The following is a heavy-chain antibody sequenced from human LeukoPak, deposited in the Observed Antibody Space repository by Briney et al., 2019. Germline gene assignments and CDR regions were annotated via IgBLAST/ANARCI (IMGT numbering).Heavy chain of an antibody. CDR1: GYTFTSYD. Sequence: GASVKVSCKASGYTFTSYDINWVRQAPGQGLEWMGGMNPNSGNTGCAQKFQGRVTMTRNTSISTAYMELSSLRSEDTAVYYCARVIGYCSSTSCSYYFDYWGQGTLVTVSS. CDR3: ARVIGYCSSTSCSYYFDY. J-gene: IGHJ4*02. D-gene: IGHD2-2*01. CDR2: MNPNSGNT. V-gene: IGHV1-8*01.